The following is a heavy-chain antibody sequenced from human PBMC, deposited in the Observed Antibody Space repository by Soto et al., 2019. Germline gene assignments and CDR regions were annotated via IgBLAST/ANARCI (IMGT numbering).Heavy chain of an antibody. Sequence: PSETLSLTCTVSGGSIRSYYWPWIRQPPGKGLEWLGYIFCSGSTFYNPSLKSRVTISIHTSNSQFSLQLTSVTAADTAVYYRARGAADTAMVDSWGQGTLVTVSS. CDR1: GGSIRSYY. D-gene: IGHD5-18*01. CDR3: ARGAADTAMVDS. V-gene: IGHV4-59*01. J-gene: IGHJ4*02. CDR2: IFCSGST.